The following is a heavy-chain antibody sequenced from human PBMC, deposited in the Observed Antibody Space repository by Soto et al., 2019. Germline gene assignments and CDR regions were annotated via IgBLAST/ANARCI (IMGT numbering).Heavy chain of an antibody. J-gene: IGHJ4*02. Sequence: EVQLLESGGNLIQPGGSLRLSCAASGFVFTRYAVSWVRQAPGKGLEWVSAISGAGRDTYYADSVKGRFTISRDSSKNTLYLQMNSLRAEDSAVYYCARDSITNYYETSGYFLFYFWGPGTLVTVSS. CDR3: ARDSITNYYETSGYFLFYF. V-gene: IGHV3-23*01. CDR1: GFVFTRYA. D-gene: IGHD3-22*01. CDR2: ISGAGRDT.